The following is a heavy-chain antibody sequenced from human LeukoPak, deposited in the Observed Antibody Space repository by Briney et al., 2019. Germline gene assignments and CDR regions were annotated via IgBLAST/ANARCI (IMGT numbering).Heavy chain of an antibody. Sequence: ASVKVSCKASGYTFTSYGISWVRQAPGQGLEWMGWISAYNGNTNYAQKLQGRVTMTTDTSTSTAYMELRSLRSDDTAVYYCARGPYYYDSSGYWDPGYWGQGTLVTVSS. CDR3: ARGPYYYDSSGYWDPGY. V-gene: IGHV1-18*01. J-gene: IGHJ4*02. CDR1: GYTFTSYG. CDR2: ISAYNGNT. D-gene: IGHD3-22*01.